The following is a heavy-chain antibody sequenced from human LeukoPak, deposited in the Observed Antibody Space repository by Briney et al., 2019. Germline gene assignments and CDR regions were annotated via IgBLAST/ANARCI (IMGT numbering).Heavy chain of an antibody. V-gene: IGHV4-59*01. Sequence: PSETLSLTCTASGGSIGSYFWYWIRQPPGKGLEWIGNMYYSGSTNYNPSLESRVTISVDSSKNQFSLKLSSVTAADTAVYYCAGGDSSSWIDYWGQGTLVTVSS. J-gene: IGHJ4*02. D-gene: IGHD6-13*01. CDR3: AGGDSSSWIDY. CDR1: GGSIGSYF. CDR2: MYYSGST.